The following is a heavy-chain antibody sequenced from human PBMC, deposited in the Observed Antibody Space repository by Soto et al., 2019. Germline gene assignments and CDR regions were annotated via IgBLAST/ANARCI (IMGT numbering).Heavy chain of an antibody. CDR3: ARKLRRGYSYGPNYGKENGFDI. CDR2: INPSGGST. Sequence: ASVKGSCKASGYTYTSYYMHWVRQAPGQGLEWMGIINPSGGSTSYAQKFQGRVTMTRDTSTSTVYMELSSLRSEDTAVYYCARKLRRGYSYGPNYGKENGFDIWGQGTMVSVSS. V-gene: IGHV1-46*01. D-gene: IGHD5-18*01. CDR1: GYTYTSYY. J-gene: IGHJ3*02.